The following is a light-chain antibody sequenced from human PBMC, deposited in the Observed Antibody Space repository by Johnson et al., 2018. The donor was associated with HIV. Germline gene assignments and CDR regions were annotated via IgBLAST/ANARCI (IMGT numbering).Light chain of an antibody. CDR1: SSNIGNNY. J-gene: IGLJ1*01. Sequence: QSVLTQPPSVSAAPGQKVNISCSGSSSNIGNNYVSWYQQLPGTAPKLLIYDNNKRPSGIPDRFSGSKSGTSATLGITGLQTGDEADYFCGTWDNSLNVYVFGTATKVTVL. CDR2: DNN. CDR3: GTWDNSLNVYV. V-gene: IGLV1-51*01.